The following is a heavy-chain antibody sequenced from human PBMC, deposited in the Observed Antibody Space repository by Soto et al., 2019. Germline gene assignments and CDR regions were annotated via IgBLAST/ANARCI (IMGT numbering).Heavy chain of an antibody. D-gene: IGHD3-3*01. CDR3: ARAYDFWSGYYQKYYYYGMDV. V-gene: IGHV1-2*04. Sequence: QVQLVQSGAEVKKPGASVKVSCKASGYTFTGYYMHWVRQAPGQGLEWMGWINPNSGGTNYAQKFQGWVTITRDTSISTAYMELSRLRSDDTAVYYCARAYDFWSGYYQKYYYYGMDVWGQGTTVTVSS. CDR1: GYTFTGYY. J-gene: IGHJ6*02. CDR2: INPNSGGT.